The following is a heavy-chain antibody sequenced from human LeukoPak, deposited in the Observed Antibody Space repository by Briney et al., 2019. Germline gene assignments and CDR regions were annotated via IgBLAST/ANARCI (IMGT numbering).Heavy chain of an antibody. CDR1: GGSISSGGYS. Sequence: SETLSLTCAVSGGSISSGGYSWSWIRQPPGKGLEWIGYIYHSGSTYYNPSLKSRVTISVDRSKNQFSLKLSSVTAADTAVYYCARGTRFLAMNYYYYGMDVWGQGTTVTVPS. D-gene: IGHD3-3*01. J-gene: IGHJ6*02. V-gene: IGHV4-30-2*01. CDR3: ARGTRFLAMNYYYYGMDV. CDR2: IYHSGST.